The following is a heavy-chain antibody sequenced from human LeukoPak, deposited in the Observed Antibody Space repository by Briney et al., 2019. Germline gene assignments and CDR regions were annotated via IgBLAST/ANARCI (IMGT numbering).Heavy chain of an antibody. V-gene: IGHV4-59*01. CDR2: IYCSGST. Sequence: SETLSLTCTVSGGSISSYYWSWIRQPPGKGLEWIGYIYCSGSTNYNPSLKSRVTISVDTSKNQFSLKLSSVTAADTAVYYCARDSSGYYHWFDPWGQGTLVTVSS. CDR1: GGSISSYY. CDR3: ARDSSGYYHWFDP. J-gene: IGHJ5*02. D-gene: IGHD3-22*01.